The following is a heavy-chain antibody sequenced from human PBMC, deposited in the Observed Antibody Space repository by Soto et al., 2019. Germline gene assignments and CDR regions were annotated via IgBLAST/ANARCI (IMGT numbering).Heavy chain of an antibody. Sequence: PGESLKISCKGSGYSFTNYWINWVRQMPGKGLEWMGRIDPRDSYTNYSPSFQGHVTISVDKSISTAYLEWSSLKASDTAMYYCARQRVNYDFWGGYYMYSYGMDVWGQGTTVTVSS. CDR3: ARQRVNYDFWGGYYMYSYGMDV. CDR2: IDPRDSYT. D-gene: IGHD3-3*01. CDR1: GYSFTNYW. V-gene: IGHV5-10-1*01. J-gene: IGHJ6*02.